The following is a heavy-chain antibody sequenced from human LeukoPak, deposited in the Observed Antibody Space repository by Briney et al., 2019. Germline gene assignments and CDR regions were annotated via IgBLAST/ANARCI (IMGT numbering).Heavy chain of an antibody. J-gene: IGHJ6*03. CDR2: ISGSGGST. CDR3: ARVRWGWVDTAMVRDYYYYYYMDV. V-gene: IGHV3-23*01. D-gene: IGHD5-18*01. Sequence: PGGSLRLSCAASGFTFSSYAMSWVRQAPGKGLEWVSAISGSGGSTYCADSVKGRFTISRDNSKNTLYLQMNSLRAEDTAVYYSARVRWGWVDTAMVRDYYYYYYMDVWGKGTTVTVSS. CDR1: GFTFSSYA.